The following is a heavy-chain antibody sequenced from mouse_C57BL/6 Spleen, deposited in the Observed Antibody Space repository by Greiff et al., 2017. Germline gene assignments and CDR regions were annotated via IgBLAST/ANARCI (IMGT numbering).Heavy chain of an antibody. Sequence: EVKLVESEGGLVQPGSSMKLSCTASGFTFSDYYMAWVRQVPEKGLEWVANINYDGSSTYYLDSLKSRFIISRDNAKNILYLKMSSLKSEDTATYYCARYYYGSSYDWYFDVWGTGTTVTVSS. J-gene: IGHJ1*03. CDR3: ARYYYGSSYDWYFDV. D-gene: IGHD1-1*01. V-gene: IGHV5-16*01. CDR1: GFTFSDYY. CDR2: INYDGSST.